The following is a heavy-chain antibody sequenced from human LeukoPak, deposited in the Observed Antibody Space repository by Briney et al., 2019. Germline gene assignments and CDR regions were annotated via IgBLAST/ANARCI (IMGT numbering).Heavy chain of an antibody. Sequence: GASVKVSCKASGYTFTGYYMHWVRQAPGQGLEWMGWISAYNGNTNYAQKLQGRVTMTTDTSTSTAYMELRSLRSDDTAVYYCARVKGGDILTGYYPIDYWGQGTLVTVSS. D-gene: IGHD3-9*01. CDR2: ISAYNGNT. J-gene: IGHJ4*02. CDR1: GYTFTGYY. V-gene: IGHV1-18*04. CDR3: ARVKGGDILTGYYPIDY.